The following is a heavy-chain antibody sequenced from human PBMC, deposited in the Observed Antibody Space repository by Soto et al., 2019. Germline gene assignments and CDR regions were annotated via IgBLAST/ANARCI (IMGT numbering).Heavy chain of an antibody. CDR1: GGSCGGYY. J-gene: IGHJ6*03. V-gene: IGHV4-34*01. CDR3: ARWAGDIVVVPAAIRGYYYMDV. D-gene: IGHD2-2*02. CDR2: INHSGST. Sequence: SETLSLTCAVYGGSCGGYYRSWIRQPPGKGLKWIGEINHSGSTNYNPSLKSRVTISVDTSKNQFSLKLSSVTAADTAVYYCARWAGDIVVVPAAIRGYYYMDVWGKGTTVTGSS.